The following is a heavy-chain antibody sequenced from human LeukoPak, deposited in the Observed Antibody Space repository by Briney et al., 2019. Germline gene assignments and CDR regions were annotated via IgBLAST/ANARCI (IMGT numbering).Heavy chain of an antibody. V-gene: IGHV4-59*03. CDR2: IHHSGDT. J-gene: IGHJ5*02. CDR3: VASGPPAPANWFDP. Sequence: SETLSLTCTVSGGSITSYYWSWIRQPPGKGLESIGYIHHSGDTRYNPSLKSRVTMSIDTSKYQFSLKVNFVTAADTAVYYCVASGPPAPANWFDPWGQGTLVTVSS. D-gene: IGHD6-13*01. CDR1: GGSITSYY.